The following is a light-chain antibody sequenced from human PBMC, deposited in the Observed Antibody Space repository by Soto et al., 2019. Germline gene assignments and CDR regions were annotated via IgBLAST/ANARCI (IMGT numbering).Light chain of an antibody. CDR1: QSVNSNY. CDR3: QHYSSSPPEFT. J-gene: IGKJ3*01. Sequence: EIVLTQSPGTLSVSPGERVTLSCRASQSVNSNYLAWYQQRPGQAPRLLIFGASYRATGIPDRFSGSGSGTDFTLTISRLEPEVFAVYYCQHYSSSPPEFTFGPGTKVDSK. CDR2: GAS. V-gene: IGKV3-20*01.